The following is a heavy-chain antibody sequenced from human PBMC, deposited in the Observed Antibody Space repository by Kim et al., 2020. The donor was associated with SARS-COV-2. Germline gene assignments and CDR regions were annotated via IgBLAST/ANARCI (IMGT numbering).Heavy chain of an antibody. V-gene: IGHV4-34*01. Sequence: SETLSLTCAVYGGSFSGYYWSWIRQPPGKGLEWIGEINHSGSTNYNPSLKSRVTISVDTSKNQFSLKLSSVTAADTAVYYCAGIYYDSSELRDYWGQGTLVTVSS. CDR1: GGSFSGYY. J-gene: IGHJ4*02. CDR2: INHSGST. CDR3: AGIYYDSSELRDY. D-gene: IGHD3-22*01.